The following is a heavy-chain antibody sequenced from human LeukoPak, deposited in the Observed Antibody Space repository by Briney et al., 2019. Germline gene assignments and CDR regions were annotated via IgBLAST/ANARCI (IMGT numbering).Heavy chain of an antibody. CDR3: ARTGPRQLINY. D-gene: IGHD3-16*01. CDR1: GGSISSYY. V-gene: IGHV4-59*01. J-gene: IGHJ4*02. CDR2: IYYSGST. Sequence: SETLSLTCTVSGGSISSYYWSWIRQPPGKGLEWIGYIYYSGSTNYNPSLKSRVTISVDTSKNQFSLKLSSVTAADTAVYYCARTGPRQLINYWGQGTLVTVSS.